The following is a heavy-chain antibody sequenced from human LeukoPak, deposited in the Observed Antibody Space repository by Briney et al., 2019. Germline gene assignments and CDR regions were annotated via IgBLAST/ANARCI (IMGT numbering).Heavy chain of an antibody. CDR3: ATYRQVLLPFES. D-gene: IGHD2-8*02. CDR1: GFAVSSNY. J-gene: IGHJ4*02. CDR2: IYSGGST. V-gene: IGHV3-53*01. Sequence: GGSLRLSCAASGFAVSSNYMSWVRQAPGKGLEWVSVIYSGGSTYYADSVKGRFTISRDNSKSTLSLQMNSLRAEDTAIYYCATYRQVLLPFESWGQGTLVTVSS.